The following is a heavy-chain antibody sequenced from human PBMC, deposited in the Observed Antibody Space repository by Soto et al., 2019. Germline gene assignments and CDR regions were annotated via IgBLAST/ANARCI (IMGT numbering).Heavy chain of an antibody. Sequence: GESLKISCKGSGYSFAGYWITWVRQKPGKGLEWMGRIDPSDSQTYYSPSFRGHVTISATKSITTVFLQWSSLRASNTAMYYCARQIYDSDTGPNFQYYFDSWGQGTPVTVSS. J-gene: IGHJ4*02. D-gene: IGHD3-22*01. CDR2: IDPSDSQT. CDR3: ARQIYDSDTGPNFQYYFDS. CDR1: GYSFAGYW. V-gene: IGHV5-10-1*01.